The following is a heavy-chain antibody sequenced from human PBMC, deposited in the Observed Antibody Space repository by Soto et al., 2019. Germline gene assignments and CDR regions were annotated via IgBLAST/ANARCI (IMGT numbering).Heavy chain of an antibody. Sequence: SVTIRLRCSVSGGTSRNLGGSWIRQNTGKGLEWIGYIHYHGSPIYNPSLKSRVTMAVDTSKTHFSLQLTSVTAADTAVYYCARGAGFSYASTWFDIWGQGSLVTVSS. CDR1: GGTSRNLG. CDR2: IHYHGSP. CDR3: ARGAGFSYASTWFDI. J-gene: IGHJ5*02. D-gene: IGHD3-16*01. V-gene: IGHV4-59*11.